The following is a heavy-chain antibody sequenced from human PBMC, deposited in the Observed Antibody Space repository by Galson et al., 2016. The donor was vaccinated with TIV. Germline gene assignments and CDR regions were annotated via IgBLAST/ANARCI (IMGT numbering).Heavy chain of an antibody. D-gene: IGHD3-22*01. CDR3: ARLFGYCDRSGQYTPRSFDY. J-gene: IGHJ4*02. CDR2: IDWDDDK. V-gene: IGHV2-70*11. CDR1: GFSLNTDGMC. Sequence: PALVKPTQTVTLTCTFSGFSLNTDGMCVNWIRQPPGKALEWLARIDWDDDKSYTSSLKTRLTITKDTSKHQVVLTMNNMDPVDTATYYCARLFGYCDRSGQYTPRSFDYWGQGTPVTVSS.